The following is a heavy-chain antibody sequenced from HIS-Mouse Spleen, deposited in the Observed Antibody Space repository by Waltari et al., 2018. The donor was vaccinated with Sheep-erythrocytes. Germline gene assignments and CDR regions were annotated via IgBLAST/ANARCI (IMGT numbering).Heavy chain of an antibody. D-gene: IGHD3-10*01. V-gene: IGHV3-23*01. CDR1: GFTFSSNP. CDR3: AATYYGA. J-gene: IGHJ4*02. Sequence: EVQLLESGGGLVQSGGCLRLSCAASGFTFSSNPMSWVRQAPGKGLEWVSTISIGGDSTYYADSVKGRFTVSRDNSKNTLYLQMNSLRVDDTAVYYCAATYYGAWGQGTLVTVSS. CDR2: ISIGGDST.